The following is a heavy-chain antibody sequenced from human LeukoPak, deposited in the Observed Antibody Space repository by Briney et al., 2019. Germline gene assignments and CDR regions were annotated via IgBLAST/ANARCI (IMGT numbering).Heavy chain of an antibody. V-gene: IGHV4-59*01. D-gene: IGHD3-3*01. CDR2: IYYSGST. J-gene: IGHJ4*02. Sequence: SETLSLTCIVSGGSISTFYWSWIRQPPGKGLEWIGYIYYSGSTNYNPSLKSRVTISVDTSKNQFSLKLNSVTAADTAVYYCARAVRDDFWSGYLYWGQGTLVTVSS. CDR1: GGSISTFY. CDR3: ARAVRDDFWSGYLY.